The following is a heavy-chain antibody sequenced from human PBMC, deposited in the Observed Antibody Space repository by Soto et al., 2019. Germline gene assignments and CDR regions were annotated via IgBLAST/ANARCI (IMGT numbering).Heavy chain of an antibody. Sequence: PGGSLRLSCAASGFTFSHAWMSWVRQAPGKGLEWVGRIKSKTDDGTTDYAAPVKGRFTISRDDSKNTLYLQMNSLQTEDTAVYYSTTDRTRLRYFEWLYGYWGQGTPVTVS. CDR2: IKSKTDDGTT. CDR1: GFTFSHAW. CDR3: TTDRTRLRYFEWLYGY. V-gene: IGHV3-15*01. D-gene: IGHD3-9*01. J-gene: IGHJ4*02.